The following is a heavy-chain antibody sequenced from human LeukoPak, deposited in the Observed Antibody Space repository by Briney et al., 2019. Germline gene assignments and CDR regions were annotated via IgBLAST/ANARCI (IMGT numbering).Heavy chain of an antibody. CDR3: AGEWCDSSSPYYFDY. CDR2: VNHSGST. D-gene: IGHD3-22*01. CDR1: GGSFSGYY. Sequence: SETLSLTCAVYGGSFSGYYWCWIRQPPGKGLEWIGEVNHSGSTNYNPSLKSRFTISVDTSTNQFSLKLRSVTAADTAVYYCAGEWCDSSSPYYFDYWGQGTLVTVSS. V-gene: IGHV4-34*01. J-gene: IGHJ4*02.